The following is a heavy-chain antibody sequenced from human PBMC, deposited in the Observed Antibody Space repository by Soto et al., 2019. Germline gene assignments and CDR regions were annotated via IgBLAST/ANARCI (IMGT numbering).Heavy chain of an antibody. J-gene: IGHJ5*02. CDR1: GGSIGSGAYY. V-gene: IGHV4-31*03. CDR3: ERDYTGYSLFDP. D-gene: IGHD3-9*01. Sequence: QVQLQESGPGLVQPSQTLSLTCTVSGGSIGSGAYYWSWIRLHPGEGLEWIGYIFDSGTTYYNPSLQIRATITVDTSKNQFSLKLSSVTAADTAVYYCERDYTGYSLFDPWGQGILVTVSS. CDR2: IFDSGTT.